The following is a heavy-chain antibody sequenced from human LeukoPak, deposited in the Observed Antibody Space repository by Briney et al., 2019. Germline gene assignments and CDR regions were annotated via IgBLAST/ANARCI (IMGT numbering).Heavy chain of an antibody. CDR2: IYYSGST. CDR1: GGSISSYY. CDR3: ARQTAAAGVLK. V-gene: IGHV4-59*08. Sequence: SETLSLTCTVSGGSISSYYWSWIRQPPGKGLEWIGYIYYSGSTNYNPSLKSRVTISVDTSKNQFSLKLSSVTAADTAVYYCARQTAAAGVLKWGQGTLVTVSS. J-gene: IGHJ4*02. D-gene: IGHD6-13*01.